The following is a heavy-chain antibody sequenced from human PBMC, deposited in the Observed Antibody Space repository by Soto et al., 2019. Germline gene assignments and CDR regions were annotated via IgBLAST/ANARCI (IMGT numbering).Heavy chain of an antibody. J-gene: IGHJ6*03. CDR3: ARILNNYYYYYMDV. Sequence: TLSLTCTVSGGSISSGDYYWSWIRQPPGKGLEWIGYIYYSGSTYYNPSLKSRVTISVDTSKNQFSLKLSSVTAADTAVYYCARILNNYYYYYMDVWGKGTTVTVSS. CDR2: IYYSGST. V-gene: IGHV4-30-4*01. CDR1: GGSISSGDYY.